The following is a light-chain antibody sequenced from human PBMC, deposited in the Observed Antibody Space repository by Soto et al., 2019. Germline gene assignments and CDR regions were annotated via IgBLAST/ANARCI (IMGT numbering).Light chain of an antibody. J-gene: IGLJ1*01. CDR2: GNS. V-gene: IGLV1-40*01. CDR1: SSNIGAGYD. CDR3: QSYDGSLSGYV. Sequence: QSVLTQPPSVSGAPGQRVTISCTGSSSNIGAGYDVHWYQQLPGTAPKLLIYGNSNRPSGVPDRFSGSKSGTSASLAITGLLADDEADYYCQSYDGSLSGYVFGTGTKVTVL.